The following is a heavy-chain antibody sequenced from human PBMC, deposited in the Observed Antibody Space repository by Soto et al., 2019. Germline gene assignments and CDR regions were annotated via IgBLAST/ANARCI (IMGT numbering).Heavy chain of an antibody. J-gene: IGHJ4*02. CDR2: IYDSGST. D-gene: IGHD2-15*01. CDR3: ARRRATDGSYGI. V-gene: IGHV4-30-2*06. CDR1: GASMSSGGNS. Sequence: SETCCLRCTVSGASMSSGGNSWSWIRQSPGRGLEWIGYIYDSGSTFYNPSPTSRAFISADRSKNLFSLRLTSVTAADTATYFCARRRATDGSYGICGQGTQVT.